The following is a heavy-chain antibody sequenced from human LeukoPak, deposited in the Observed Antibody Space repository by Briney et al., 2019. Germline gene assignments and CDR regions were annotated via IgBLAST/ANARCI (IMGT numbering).Heavy chain of an antibody. V-gene: IGHV3-43*01. Sequence: PGGSLRLSCAASGFTFDDYTMHWVRHAPGKGLERVSLISWDGGSTYYADSVKGRFTISRDNSKNSLYLQMNSLRTEDTALYYCAKDLRASSSYPPYYMDVWGKGTTVTVSS. CDR2: ISWDGGST. J-gene: IGHJ6*03. D-gene: IGHD6-13*01. CDR3: AKDLRASSSYPPYYMDV. CDR1: GFTFDDYT.